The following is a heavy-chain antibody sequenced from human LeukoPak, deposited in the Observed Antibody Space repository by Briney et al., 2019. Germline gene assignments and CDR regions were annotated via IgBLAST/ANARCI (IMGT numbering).Heavy chain of an antibody. CDR1: GGSISSSSYS. V-gene: IGHV4-39*01. Sequence: PSETLSLTCTVSGGSISSSSYSWGWIRQPPGKGLEWIGSIYYSGSTYYNPSLKSRVTISVDTSKNQFSLKLSSVTAADTAVYYCARQEQWLRGVYYYYGMDVWGQGTTVTVSS. CDR3: ARQEQWLRGVYYYYGMDV. CDR2: IYYSGST. D-gene: IGHD6-19*01. J-gene: IGHJ6*02.